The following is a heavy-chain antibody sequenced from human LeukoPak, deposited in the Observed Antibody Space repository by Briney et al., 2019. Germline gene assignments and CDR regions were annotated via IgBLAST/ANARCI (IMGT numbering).Heavy chain of an antibody. J-gene: IGHJ4*02. V-gene: IGHV4-38-2*01. CDR1: GYSISGGYY. CDR2: IYHSGST. CDR3: ARQSREVLRFLEWFDY. Sequence: PSETLSLTCAVSGYSISGGYYWGWIRQPPRKGLEWIGSIYHSGSTYYNPSLKSRVTISVDTSKNQFSLKLSSVTAADTAVYYCARQSREVLRFLEWFDYWGQGTLVTVSS. D-gene: IGHD3-3*01.